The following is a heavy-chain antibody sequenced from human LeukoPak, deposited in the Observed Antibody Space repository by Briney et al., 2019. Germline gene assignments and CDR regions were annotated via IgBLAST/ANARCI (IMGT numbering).Heavy chain of an antibody. CDR1: GGSISSGGYY. V-gene: IGHV4-31*03. D-gene: IGHD4-17*01. Sequence: PSQTLSLTCTVSGGSISSGGYYWSWIRQHPGKGLEWIGYIYYSGSTYYNPSLKSRVTISVDTSKNQFSLKLRSVTAADTAVYCCARVGTVTTKGRYFQHWGQGTLVTVSS. CDR2: IYYSGST. CDR3: ARVGTVTTKGRYFQH. J-gene: IGHJ1*01.